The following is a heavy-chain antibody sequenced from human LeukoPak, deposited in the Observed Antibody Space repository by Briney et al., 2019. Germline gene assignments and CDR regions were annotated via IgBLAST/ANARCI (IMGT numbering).Heavy chain of an antibody. CDR1: GYTVTSYG. D-gene: IGHD3-9*01. V-gene: IGHV1-18*01. J-gene: IGHJ4*02. CDR3: ARGQSVSRLRYVDWLSPDSTRLDY. Sequence: ASVKVSCKASGYTVTSYGISWVRQAPGQGLEWMGWISAYNGNTNYAQKLQGRVTMTTDTSTSTAYMELRSLRSDDTAVYYCARGQSVSRLRYVDWLSPDSTRLDYWGQGTLVTVSS. CDR2: ISAYNGNT.